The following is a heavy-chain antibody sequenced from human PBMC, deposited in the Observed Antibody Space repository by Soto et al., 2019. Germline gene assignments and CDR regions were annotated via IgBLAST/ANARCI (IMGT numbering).Heavy chain of an antibody. J-gene: IGHJ5*02. CDR2: IIPIFGTA. D-gene: IGHD2-15*01. CDR3: ARELYCSGGSCYSGDWFDP. V-gene: IGHV1-69*13. CDR1: GYTFTSYG. Sequence: ASVKVSCKASGYTFTSYGISWVRQAPGQGLEWMGGIIPIFGTANYAQKFQGRVTITADESTSTAYMELSSLRSEDTAVYYCARELYCSGGSCYSGDWFDPWGQGTLVTGSS.